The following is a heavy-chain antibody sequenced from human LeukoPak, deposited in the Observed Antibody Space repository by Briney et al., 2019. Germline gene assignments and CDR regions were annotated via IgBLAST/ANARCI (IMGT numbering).Heavy chain of an antibody. CDR2: IYPRGST. CDR1: GGSISSGSYS. CDR3: ANRKKSPNDAFDI. J-gene: IGHJ3*02. D-gene: IGHD1-14*01. Sequence: SETLSLTCAVSGGSISSGSYSWSWIRQPPGKGLEWIGYIYPRGSTYYNPSLKSRVTMSLDRSANQFSLNLSSVTAADTAVYYCANRKKSPNDAFDIWGQGTMVTVSS. V-gene: IGHV4-30-2*01.